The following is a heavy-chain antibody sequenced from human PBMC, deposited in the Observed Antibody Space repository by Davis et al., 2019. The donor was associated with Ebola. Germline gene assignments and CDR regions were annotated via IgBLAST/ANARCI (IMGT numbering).Heavy chain of an antibody. Sequence: GGSLRLSCAASGFTFSSYSMNWVRQAPGKGLEWVSSISSSSSYIYYADSVKGRFTISRDNAKNSLYLQMNSLRAEDTAVYYCARAEGQWLFGWFDPWGQGTLVTVSS. CDR1: GFTFSSYS. CDR2: ISSSSSYI. J-gene: IGHJ5*02. CDR3: ARAEGQWLFGWFDP. V-gene: IGHV3-21*01. D-gene: IGHD6-19*01.